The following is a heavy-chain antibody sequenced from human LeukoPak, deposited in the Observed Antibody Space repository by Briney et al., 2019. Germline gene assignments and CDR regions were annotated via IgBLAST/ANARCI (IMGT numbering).Heavy chain of an antibody. CDR1: GYTFTSYG. V-gene: IGHV1-18*01. Sequence: ASVKVSCKASGYTFTSYGISWVRQAPGQGLEWMVWISAYNSNTNYAQKLQGRVTMTIDTSTSTAYMELRSLRSDDTAVYYCAREWLLYFDYWGQGTLVTVSS. D-gene: IGHD3-22*01. J-gene: IGHJ4*02. CDR3: AREWLLYFDY. CDR2: ISAYNSNT.